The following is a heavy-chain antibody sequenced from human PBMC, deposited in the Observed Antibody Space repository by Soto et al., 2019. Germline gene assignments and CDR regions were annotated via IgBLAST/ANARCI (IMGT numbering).Heavy chain of an antibody. J-gene: IGHJ6*02. CDR3: VRGPRIPVAGTSDYYYYGMDV. CDR1: GGSINTYY. D-gene: IGHD6-19*01. CDR2: IYTSEST. Sequence: QVQLQESGPGLVKPSETLSLTCTVSGGSINTYYWSWIRQPAEKGLEWIGRIYTSESTNYNPSLKRRVTMSVDTSKNQFSLKLSSVTAADTAVYFCVRGPRIPVAGTSDYYYYGMDVWGQGTTVTVSS. V-gene: IGHV4-4*07.